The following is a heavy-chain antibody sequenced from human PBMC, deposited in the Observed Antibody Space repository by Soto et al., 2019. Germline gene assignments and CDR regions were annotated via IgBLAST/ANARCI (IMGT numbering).Heavy chain of an antibody. J-gene: IGHJ4*02. CDR1: GFTFSSYG. CDR3: ARPSGEYYDFWSGYDSSSWRLDY. D-gene: IGHD3-3*01. V-gene: IGHV3-33*01. CDR2: IWYDGSNK. Sequence: QVQLVESGGGVVQPGRSLRLSCAASGFTFSSYGMHWVRQAPGKGLEWVAVIWYDGSNKYYADSVKGRFTISRDNSKNTLYLQMNSLRAEDTAVYYCARPSGEYYDFWSGYDSSSWRLDYWGQGTLVTVSS.